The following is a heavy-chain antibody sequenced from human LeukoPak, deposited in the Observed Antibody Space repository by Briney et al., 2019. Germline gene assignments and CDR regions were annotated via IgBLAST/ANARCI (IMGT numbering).Heavy chain of an antibody. V-gene: IGHV4-34*01. CDR3: ARRPLYCSGGSCSGRWFDP. J-gene: IGHJ5*02. CDR2: INHSGST. D-gene: IGHD2-15*01. CDR1: GGSFSGYY. Sequence: SETLSLTCAAYGGSFSGYYWSWTRQPPGKGLEWIGEINHSGSTNYNPSLKSRVTISVDTSENQFSLKLSSVTAADTAVYYCARRPLYCSGGSCSGRWFDPWGQGTLVTVSS.